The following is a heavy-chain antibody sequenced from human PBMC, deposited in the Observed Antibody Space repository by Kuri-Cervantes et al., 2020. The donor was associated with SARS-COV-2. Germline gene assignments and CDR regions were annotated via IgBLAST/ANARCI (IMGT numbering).Heavy chain of an antibody. CDR2: INHSGST. V-gene: IGHV4-34*01. D-gene: IGHD3-3*01. CDR1: VGTFSHTT. Sequence: SETLSLTWYVCVGTFSHTTGSWIRQPPGKGLEWIGEINHSGSTNYNPSLKGRVTISVDTSKNQFSLKLSSVTAADTAVYYCARDDPWSPTKFDYWGQGTLVTVSS. CDR3: ARDDPWSPTKFDY. J-gene: IGHJ4*02.